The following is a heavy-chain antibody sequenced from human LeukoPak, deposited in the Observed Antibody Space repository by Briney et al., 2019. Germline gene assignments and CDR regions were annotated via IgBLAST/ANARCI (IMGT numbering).Heavy chain of an antibody. Sequence: GRSLRLSCAASGFTFSSYAIHWVRQAPGKGLEWVAVISYDGSNKYYADSVKGRFTISRDNSKNTLYLQMNSLRAEDTAVYYCARVTHELELLIDAFDIWGQGTMVTVSS. D-gene: IGHD1-7*01. V-gene: IGHV3-30-3*01. CDR3: ARVTHELELLIDAFDI. J-gene: IGHJ3*02. CDR2: ISYDGSNK. CDR1: GFTFSSYA.